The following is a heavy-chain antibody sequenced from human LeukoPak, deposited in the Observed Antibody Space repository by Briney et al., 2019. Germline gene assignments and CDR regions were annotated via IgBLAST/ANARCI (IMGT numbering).Heavy chain of an antibody. CDR2: ISSSGSTI. J-gene: IGHJ6*04. CDR1: GFTFSNE. D-gene: IGHD3-10*02. Sequence: GGSLRLSCAASGFTFSNEMNWVRQAPGKGLEWVSYISSSGSTIYYADSVKGRFTISRDNAKNSLYLQMNSLRAEDTAVYYCAELSITMIGGVWGKGTTVTISS. CDR3: AELSITMIGGV. V-gene: IGHV3-48*03.